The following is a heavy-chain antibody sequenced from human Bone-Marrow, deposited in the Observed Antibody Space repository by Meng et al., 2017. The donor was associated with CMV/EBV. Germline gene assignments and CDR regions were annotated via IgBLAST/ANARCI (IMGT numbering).Heavy chain of an antibody. CDR1: GASVSSGSYY. Sequence: SETLSLTCTVSGASVSSGSYYWSWIRQPPGKGLEWIGYIYYSGSTNYNPSLKSRVTIPVDTSKNQFSLKLSSVTAADTAVYYCARKYVGIAAAESWFDPWGQGTLVTVSS. CDR2: IYYSGST. V-gene: IGHV4-61*01. CDR3: ARKYVGIAAAESWFDP. D-gene: IGHD6-25*01. J-gene: IGHJ5*02.